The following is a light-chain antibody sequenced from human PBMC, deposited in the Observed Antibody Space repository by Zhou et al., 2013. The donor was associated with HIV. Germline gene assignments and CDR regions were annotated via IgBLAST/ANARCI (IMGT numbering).Light chain of an antibody. CDR2: LAS. J-gene: IGKJ5*01. CDR1: QSLLHSNGYNY. V-gene: IGKV2-28*01. CDR3: MQALQTPQIT. Sequence: DIVMTQSPLSLPVTPGEPASISCRSSQSLLHSNGYNYLDWYVQKPGQSPQLLIFLASNRASGVPDRFSASGSGTDYTLKISRVEAEDVGVYYCMQALQTPQITFGQGTRLEIK.